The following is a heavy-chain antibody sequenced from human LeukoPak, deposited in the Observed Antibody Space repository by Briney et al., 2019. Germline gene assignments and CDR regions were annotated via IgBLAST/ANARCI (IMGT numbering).Heavy chain of an antibody. Sequence: GGSLRLSCAASGFTFSSYSMNWVRQAPGKGLEWVSYISSSSSIIYYADSVKGRFTISRDNAKNSLYLQMNSLRAEDTAVYYCARDRDSGSYSYHRRFDYWGQGTLVTVSS. CDR3: ARDRDSGSYSYHRRFDY. J-gene: IGHJ4*02. V-gene: IGHV3-48*04. D-gene: IGHD1-26*01. CDR1: GFTFSSYS. CDR2: ISSSSSII.